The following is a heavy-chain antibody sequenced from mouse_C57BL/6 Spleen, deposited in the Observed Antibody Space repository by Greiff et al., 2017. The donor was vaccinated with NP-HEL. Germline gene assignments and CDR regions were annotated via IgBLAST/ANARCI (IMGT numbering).Heavy chain of an antibody. Sequence: VQLQESGPGLVKPSQSLSLTCSVTGYSITSGYYWNWIRQFPGNKLEWMGYISYDGSNNYNPSLKNRISITRDTSKNQFFLKLNSVTTEDTATYYCARGGKITTVVSAMDYWGQGTSVTVSS. V-gene: IGHV3-6*01. CDR2: ISYDGSN. CDR3: ARGGKITTVVSAMDY. CDR1: GYSITSGYY. D-gene: IGHD1-1*01. J-gene: IGHJ4*01.